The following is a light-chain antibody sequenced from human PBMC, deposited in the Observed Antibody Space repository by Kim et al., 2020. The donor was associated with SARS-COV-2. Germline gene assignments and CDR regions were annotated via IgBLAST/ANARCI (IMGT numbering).Light chain of an antibody. CDR2: STS. CDR3: QQYGSTPYT. CDR1: QSLSSTS. Sequence: ETVLTQSPGTLPLSPGERATLSCRASQSLSSTSFAWYQQKPGQAPRLLIYSTSSRATGIPDRFSGSGSGTDFTLTISRLEPEDFAVYYCQQYGSTPYTFGQGTKLEI. V-gene: IGKV3-20*01. J-gene: IGKJ2*01.